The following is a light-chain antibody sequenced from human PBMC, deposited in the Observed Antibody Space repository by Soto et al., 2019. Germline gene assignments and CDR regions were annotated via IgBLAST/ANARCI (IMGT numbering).Light chain of an antibody. CDR2: DAS. J-gene: IGKJ1*01. CDR1: QSISSW. CDR3: QQYNSYST. V-gene: IGKV1-5*01. Sequence: DIQMTQSPSTLSASVGDRVTITCRASQSISSWLAWYQQKPGKAPKLLIYDASSLESGGPSRFSGSRSGTEFTLTISSLPPDDFATYYCQQYNSYSTFGQGTKVEIK.